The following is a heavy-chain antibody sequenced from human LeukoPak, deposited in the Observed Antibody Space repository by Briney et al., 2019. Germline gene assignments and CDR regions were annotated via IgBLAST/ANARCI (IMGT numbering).Heavy chain of an antibody. CDR2: ISYEGSNK. V-gene: IGHV3-30-3*01. J-gene: IGHJ4*02. CDR1: GFTFSSYG. D-gene: IGHD3-16*02. Sequence: GGSLRLSCAAAGFTFSSYGMRWVRQAAGRGLGWVAVISYEGSNKYYADSVKGRFTISRDNSKNTLYLQMNSLRAEDTAVYYCARAGETMITFGGVIVIHPFDYWGQGTLVTVSS. CDR3: ARAGETMITFGGVIVIHPFDY.